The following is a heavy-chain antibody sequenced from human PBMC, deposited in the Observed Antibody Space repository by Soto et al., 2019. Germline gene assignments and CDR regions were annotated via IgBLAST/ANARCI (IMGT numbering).Heavy chain of an antibody. CDR3: ARTQYYYGSGSPPDY. CDR1: GYTFTSYG. CDR2: ISAYNGNT. D-gene: IGHD3-10*01. J-gene: IGHJ4*02. Sequence: QVQLVQSGAEVKKPGASVKVSCKASGYTFTSYGISWVRQAPGQGLEWMGWISAYNGNTNYAQKLQGRVTMTTDTSPSTAYMELRSLRSDDTAVYYCARTQYYYGSGSPPDYWGQGTLVTVSS. V-gene: IGHV1-18*01.